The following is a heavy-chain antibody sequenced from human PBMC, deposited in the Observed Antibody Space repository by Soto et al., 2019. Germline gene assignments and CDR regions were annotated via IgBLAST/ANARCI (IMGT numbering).Heavy chain of an antibody. CDR3: ARDAPFEMEWLLGRGDLKYYFDY. V-gene: IGHV3-30-3*01. D-gene: IGHD3-3*01. CDR2: ISYDGSNK. J-gene: IGHJ4*02. Sequence: GGSLRLSCAASGFTFSSYAMHWVRQAPGKGLEWVAVISYDGSNKYYADSVKGRFTISRDNSKNTLYLQMNSLRAEDTAVYYCARDAPFEMEWLLGRGDLKYYFDYWGQGTLVTVSS. CDR1: GFTFSSYA.